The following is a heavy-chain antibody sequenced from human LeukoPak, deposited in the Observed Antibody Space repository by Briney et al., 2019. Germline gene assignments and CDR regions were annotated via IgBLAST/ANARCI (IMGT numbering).Heavy chain of an antibody. J-gene: IGHJ4*02. CDR2: INPSGGST. CDR3: AREPNVLLWFGDPAGIGEDFDY. D-gene: IGHD3-10*01. V-gene: IGHV1-46*01. CDR1: GYTFTSYY. Sequence: VASVKVSCKASGYTFTSYYMHWVRQAPGQGLEWMGIINPSGGSTSYAQKFQGRVTMTRDTSTSTVYMELSSLRSEDTAVYYCAREPNVLLWFGDPAGIGEDFDYWGQGTLVTVSS.